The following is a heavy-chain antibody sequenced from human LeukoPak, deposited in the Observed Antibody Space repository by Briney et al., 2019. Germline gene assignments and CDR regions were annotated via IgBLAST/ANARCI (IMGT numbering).Heavy chain of an antibody. Sequence: GGSLRLSCAASGFTFSIYSMTWVRQVPGKGLEWVANINPDGNVQHYADSVKGRFIISRDNTRNSLYLQLNSLRDEDTALYYCARDFYASGSHDSWGQGTLVTVSS. D-gene: IGHD3-10*01. J-gene: IGHJ4*02. V-gene: IGHV3-7*01. CDR1: GFTFSIYS. CDR2: INPDGNVQ. CDR3: ARDFYASGSHDS.